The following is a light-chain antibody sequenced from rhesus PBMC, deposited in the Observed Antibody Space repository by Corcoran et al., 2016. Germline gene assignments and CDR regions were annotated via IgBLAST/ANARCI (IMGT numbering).Light chain of an antibody. J-gene: IGKJ2*01. CDR2: GAS. V-gene: IGKV3-24*04. CDR3: LQSSNWPYS. CDR1: QNVSSY. Sequence: EIVMTQSPATLALSPGERATLSCWASQNVSSYLAWYPQKPGQAPRLLIYGASSRANGIPDRFSGSGSGKEVTLTISNLEPEDVGVYFCLQSSNWPYSFSQGSKLEI.